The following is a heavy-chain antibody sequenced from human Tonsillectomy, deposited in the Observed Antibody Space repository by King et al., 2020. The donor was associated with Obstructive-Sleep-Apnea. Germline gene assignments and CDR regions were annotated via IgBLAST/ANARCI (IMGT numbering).Heavy chain of an antibody. CDR2: VYYSGSS. CDR1: GDSVSNRKYY. D-gene: IGHD1-26*01. CDR3: ARDSAYGRQNYFDY. V-gene: IGHV4-39*01. J-gene: IGHJ4*02. Sequence: QLQESGPGLVKPSETLSLTCTVSGDSVSNRKYYWGWIRQPPGEGLEWIASVYYSGSSYYNPSLKSRATISVDTSTSQFSLNLRSVTAADTAVYYCARDSAYGRQNYFDYWGQGALVTVSS.